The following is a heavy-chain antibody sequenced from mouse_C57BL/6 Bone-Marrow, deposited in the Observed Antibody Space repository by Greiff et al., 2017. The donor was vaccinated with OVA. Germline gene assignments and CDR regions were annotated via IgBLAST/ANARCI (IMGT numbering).Heavy chain of an antibody. CDR3: ARLGYGSYWYFDV. V-gene: IGHV1-18*01. Sequence: EVKLQESGPELVKPGASVKIPCKASGYTFTDYNMDWVKQSHGKSLEWIGDINPNNGGTIYNQKFKGKAKLTVDKSSSAAYMEIRSLTSEDTAVYYCARLGYGSYWYFDVWGTGTTVTVSS. J-gene: IGHJ1*03. D-gene: IGHD2-2*01. CDR2: INPNNGGT. CDR1: GYTFTDYN.